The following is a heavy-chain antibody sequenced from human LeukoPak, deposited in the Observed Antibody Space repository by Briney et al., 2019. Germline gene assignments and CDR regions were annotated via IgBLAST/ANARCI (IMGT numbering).Heavy chain of an antibody. Sequence: ASVKVSCKASVYTFNGYYINWVRQAPGQSLEWMGWINPNSGATKFAEKFQGRVTLTRDTSVNTAYMELNNLTSDDTAVYFCARARQYGSSWRRTSFDPWRQGTLVTVSS. D-gene: IGHD6-13*01. CDR3: ARARQYGSSWRRTSFDP. CDR2: INPNSGAT. V-gene: IGHV1-2*02. J-gene: IGHJ5*01. CDR1: VYTFNGYY.